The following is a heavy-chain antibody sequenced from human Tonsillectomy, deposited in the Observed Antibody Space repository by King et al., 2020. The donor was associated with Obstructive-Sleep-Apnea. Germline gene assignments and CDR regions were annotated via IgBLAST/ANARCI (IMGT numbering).Heavy chain of an antibody. CDR1: GASISSGGYY. V-gene: IGHV4-31*03. CDR2: IYYSGST. CDR3: ARECAGTRGGPWFDP. J-gene: IGHJ5*02. D-gene: IGHD3-10*01. Sequence: VQLQESGPGLVKPSQTLSLTCTVSGASISSGGYYWSWIRQLPGKGLEWVGYIYYSGSTYFNPSLKSRVTISVDTAKNQFSLNLTSVTAADTAVYYCARECAGTRGGPWFDPWGQGTRVTVSS.